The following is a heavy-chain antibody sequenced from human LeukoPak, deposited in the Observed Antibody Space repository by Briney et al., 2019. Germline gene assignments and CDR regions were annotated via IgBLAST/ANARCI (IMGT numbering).Heavy chain of an antibody. CDR1: GYTFTSYA. Sequence: GASVKVSCKASGYTFTSYAMNWVRQAPGQGLEWMGGIIPIFGTANYAQKFQGRVTITADESTSTAYMELSSLRSEDTAVYYCARDRQQLVNWFDPWGQGTLVTVSS. V-gene: IGHV1-69*13. CDR2: IIPIFGTA. CDR3: ARDRQQLVNWFDP. D-gene: IGHD6-13*01. J-gene: IGHJ5*02.